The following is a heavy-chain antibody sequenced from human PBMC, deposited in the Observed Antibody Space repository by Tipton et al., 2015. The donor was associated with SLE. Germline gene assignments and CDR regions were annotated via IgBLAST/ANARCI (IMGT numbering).Heavy chain of an antibody. D-gene: IGHD2-2*01. CDR3: AREAYCSSTSCHDAFDI. CDR1: GFTFSSYS. J-gene: IGHJ3*02. CDR2: ISSSSSYI. V-gene: IGHV3-21*01. Sequence: SLRLSCAASGFTFSSYSMNWVRQAPGKGLEWVSSISSSSSYIYYADSVKGRFTISRDNAKNSLYLQMNSLRAEDTAVYYCAREAYCSSTSCHDAFDIWGQGTMVTVSS.